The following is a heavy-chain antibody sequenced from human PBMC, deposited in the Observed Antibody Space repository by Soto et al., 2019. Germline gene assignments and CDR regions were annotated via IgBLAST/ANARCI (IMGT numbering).Heavy chain of an antibody. Sequence: EVQLVESGGGLIQPGGSLRLSCAASEFTVTRNHMTWVRQAPGKGLEWVSIVYKDGSTSSADSVAGRLTTSRDNSKNTMYVQMNNLRAEDTDVYYCARLATEGGMDVWGQGTTVTVSS. D-gene: IGHD1-1*01. CDR3: ARLATEGGMDV. CDR1: EFTVTRNH. CDR2: VYKDGST. V-gene: IGHV3-53*01. J-gene: IGHJ6*02.